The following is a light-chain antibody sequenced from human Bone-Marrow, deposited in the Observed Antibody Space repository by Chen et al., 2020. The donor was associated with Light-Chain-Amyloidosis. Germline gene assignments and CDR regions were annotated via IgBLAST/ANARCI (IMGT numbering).Light chain of an antibody. J-gene: IGLJ2*01. CDR3: SSYGGRTNLV. V-gene: IGLV2-23*02. CDR2: EVS. Sequence: QSALTQPASVSGSPGQSITISCTGTSSYVGTYNLVSWYQQHPGKAPKLMISEVSKRPSGVPDRFSGSKSGNTASLNVSGLQPDDEADYYCSSYGGRTNLVFGGGTKLTVL. CDR1: SSYVGTYNL.